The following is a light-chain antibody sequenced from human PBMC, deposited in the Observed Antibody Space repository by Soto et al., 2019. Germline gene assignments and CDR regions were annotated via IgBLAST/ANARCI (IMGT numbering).Light chain of an antibody. J-gene: IGKJ5*01. Sequence: AAIGDRVTITCRASQSIKNYLNWYQHKPGAXXXLXXXGASNLESGVPSRFSGSGSGTEFTLSISSLQPEDFATYYCQQGYSTTPITFGQGKRLEIK. V-gene: IGKV1-39*01. CDR3: QQGYSTTPIT. CDR2: GAS. CDR1: QSIKNY.